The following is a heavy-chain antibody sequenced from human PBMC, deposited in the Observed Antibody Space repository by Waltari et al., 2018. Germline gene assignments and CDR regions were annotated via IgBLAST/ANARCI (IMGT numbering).Heavy chain of an antibody. CDR3: ASLASI. V-gene: IGHV3-21*02. Sequence: EVQLVESGGGLVKPVGSLSLSCAASGFSFSIYPMSWVRQAPGKGLEWVAFISVNSEYIFYADSVRGRFTISRDNAKNSLYLQMNSLTAEDTAVYYCASLASIWGQGTLVTVSS. J-gene: IGHJ4*02. CDR1: GFSFSIYP. CDR2: ISVNSEYI. D-gene: IGHD3-3*02.